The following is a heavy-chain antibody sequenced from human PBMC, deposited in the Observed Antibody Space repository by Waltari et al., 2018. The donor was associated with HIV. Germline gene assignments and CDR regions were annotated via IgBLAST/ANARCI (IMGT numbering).Heavy chain of an antibody. CDR3: VREAVVDKTGRNAFDL. CDR1: GFNFRAFS. CDR2: ISKIGTYI. Sequence: EVHLVESGGGLVKPGESLRLSCAGSGFNFRAFSFHWVRQLPGKGLQLVSSISKIGTYIYYGDSRKGRFIISRDNAKNSVSLQINNRTVDDTAMFYCVREAVVDKTGRNAFDLWGQGTMVTVSS. V-gene: IGHV3-21*01. J-gene: IGHJ3*01. D-gene: IGHD2-15*01.